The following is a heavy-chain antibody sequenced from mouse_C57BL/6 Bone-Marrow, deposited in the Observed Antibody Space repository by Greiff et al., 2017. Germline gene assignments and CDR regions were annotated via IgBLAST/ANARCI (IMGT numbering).Heavy chain of an antibody. CDR1: GYTFTSYW. CDR3: VRRPEYYSSSDGGAY. V-gene: IGHV1-64*01. D-gene: IGHD1-1*01. Sequence: QVQLQQPGAELVKPGASVKLSCKASGYTFTSYWMHWVKQRPGQGLEWIGMIHPNSGSTNYNEKFKSKATLTVDKSYSTAYMQLSSLTSEDSAVYVCVRRPEYYSSSDGGAYWGQRALVTVSA. CDR2: IHPNSGST. J-gene: IGHJ3*01.